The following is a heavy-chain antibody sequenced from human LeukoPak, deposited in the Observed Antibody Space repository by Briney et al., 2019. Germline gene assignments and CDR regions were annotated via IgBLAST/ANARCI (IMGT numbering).Heavy chain of an antibody. V-gene: IGHV1-8*01. D-gene: IGHD6-19*01. J-gene: IGHJ4*02. CDR2: INPNRGDT. CDR3: AREDIAVAGHFDY. Sequence: ASVKVSCKASGYTFTSYDIHWVRQATGQGLEWMGRINPNRGDTGYAQKFQGRVTMTRDASASTAYMELSSLRSEDTAVYYCAREDIAVAGHFDYWGQGTLVTVSS. CDR1: GYTFTSYD.